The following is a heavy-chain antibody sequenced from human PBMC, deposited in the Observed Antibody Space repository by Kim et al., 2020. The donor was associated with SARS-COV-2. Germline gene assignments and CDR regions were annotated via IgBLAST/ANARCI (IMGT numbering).Heavy chain of an antibody. CDR2: IYYSGST. V-gene: IGHV4-39*01. Sequence: SETLSLTCTVSGGSISSSSYYWGWIRQPPGKGLEWIGSIYYSGSTYYNPSLKSRVTISVDTPKNQFSLKLSSVTAADTAVYYCARQTGVNDLWSVNLGSYYYYYMDVWGKGTTVTVSS. D-gene: IGHD3-3*01. CDR3: ARQTGVNDLWSVNLGSYYYYYMDV. J-gene: IGHJ6*03. CDR1: GGSISSSSYY.